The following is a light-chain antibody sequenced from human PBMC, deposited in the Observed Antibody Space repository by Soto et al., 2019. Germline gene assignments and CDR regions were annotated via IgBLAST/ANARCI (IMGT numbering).Light chain of an antibody. CDR2: GAS. CDR1: QSVSSN. Sequence: EIVMTQSPATLSVSPGARATLSCRASQSVSSNLAWYQQRPDQAPRLLIYGASTRAPGIPARFSGSGSGTEFTLTISSLQSEDFAVYYCQHYNNWPPWTFGQGTKVEIK. J-gene: IGKJ1*01. V-gene: IGKV3-15*01. CDR3: QHYNNWPPWT.